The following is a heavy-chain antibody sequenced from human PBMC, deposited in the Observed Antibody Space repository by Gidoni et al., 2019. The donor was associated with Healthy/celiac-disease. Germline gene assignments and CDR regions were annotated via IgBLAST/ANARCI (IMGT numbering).Heavy chain of an antibody. CDR3: ARGLDYYDSSGSSAFDI. Sequence: QVQLVQSGAEVKKPGASVTVSRKASGYTFTGYYMHWVRQAPGQGLEWMGWINPNSGGTNYAQKFQGRVTMTRDTSISTAYMELSRLRSDDTAVYYCARGLDYYDSSGSSAFDIWGQGTMVTVSS. V-gene: IGHV1-2*02. J-gene: IGHJ3*02. CDR1: GYTFTGYY. D-gene: IGHD3-22*01. CDR2: INPNSGGT.